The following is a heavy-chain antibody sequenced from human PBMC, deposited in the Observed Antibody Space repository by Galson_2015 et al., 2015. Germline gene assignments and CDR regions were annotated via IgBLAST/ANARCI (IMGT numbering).Heavy chain of an antibody. D-gene: IGHD3-16*02. CDR3: ARDSSAYDYVWGTYRFHSDY. J-gene: IGHJ4*02. V-gene: IGHV1-3*01. CDR1: GYTFAAYA. Sequence: SVKVSCKASGYTFAAYAMHWVRQAPGRRLGWMGWINAGNGNTKYSQKFQGRVTITSDTPASTAYMELTSLRSEDTAVYYCARDSSAYDYVWGTYRFHSDYWGQGTLVTVSS. CDR2: INAGNGNT.